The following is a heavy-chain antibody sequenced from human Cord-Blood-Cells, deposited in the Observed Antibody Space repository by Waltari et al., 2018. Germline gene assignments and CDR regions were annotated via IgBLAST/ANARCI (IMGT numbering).Heavy chain of an antibody. CDR1: GRSFSGYY. Sequence: QVQLQPCGAGRFNPSETLPLTCAVYGRSFSGYYLCCIRQPPGKGLEWIGKINHSGSTKYNPSLKSRVTISVDTSKNQFSLKLSSVTAADTAVYSCARNHRWTYSLTNRFDYWGQGTLVTVSS. J-gene: IGHJ4*02. CDR2: INHSGST. D-gene: IGHD2-21*01. CDR3: ARNHRWTYSLTNRFDY. V-gene: IGHV4-34*01.